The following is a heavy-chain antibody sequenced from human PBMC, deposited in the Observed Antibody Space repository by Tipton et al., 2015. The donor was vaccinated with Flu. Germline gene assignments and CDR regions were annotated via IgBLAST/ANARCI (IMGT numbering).Heavy chain of an antibody. Sequence: GLVKPSETLSLSCDVPGYSITSAYYWGWVRQPPGQGLEWIGSIYHSGTTYYNPSLKSRVTISVDTAKNQFSQRLSSVTAADTAVYYCARSTYYYGSGSADYWGQGTLVTVSS. D-gene: IGHD3-10*01. CDR2: IYHSGTT. CDR3: ARSTYYYGSGSADY. J-gene: IGHJ4*02. CDR1: GYSITSAYY. V-gene: IGHV4-38-2*01.